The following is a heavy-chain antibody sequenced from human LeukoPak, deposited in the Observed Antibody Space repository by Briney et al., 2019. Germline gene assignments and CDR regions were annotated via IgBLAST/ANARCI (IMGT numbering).Heavy chain of an antibody. CDR2: IYYSGST. J-gene: IGHJ3*02. Sequence: PSETLSLTCTVSGGSISSYYWSWIRQPPGKGLEWIGYIYYSGSTNYNPSLKSRVTISVDTSKNQFSLKLSSVTDADTAVYYCARERSGSEIFARSFDIWGQGTMVTVPS. V-gene: IGHV4-59*12. D-gene: IGHD3-3*01. CDR3: ARERSGSEIFARSFDI. CDR1: GGSISSYY.